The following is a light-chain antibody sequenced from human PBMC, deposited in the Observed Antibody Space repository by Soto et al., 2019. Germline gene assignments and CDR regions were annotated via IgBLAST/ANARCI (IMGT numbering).Light chain of an antibody. CDR2: GTS. J-gene: IGKJ1*01. V-gene: IGKV3-20*01. CDR3: HQYGGSPTWT. Sequence: EIVLTQSPGTLSLSPGERATLSCRASQTVSSSYVAWYQQKPGQAPRLLMYGTSTRATGIPDRFRGSGSGTDFSLTISRLEPEDFAVYYCHQYGGSPTWTFGQGTKVENK. CDR1: QTVSSSY.